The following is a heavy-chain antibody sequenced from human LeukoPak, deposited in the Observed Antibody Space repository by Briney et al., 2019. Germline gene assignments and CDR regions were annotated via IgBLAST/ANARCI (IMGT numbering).Heavy chain of an antibody. CDR1: GYNFQSSG. Sequence: ASVKVSCKASGYNFQSSGISWVRQGPGQGLEWMGWISVYNGNANYAQKLQGRVTMTTDTSTSTAYMELRSLRSDDTAVYYCARDSRLSGSYPGAFDIWGQGTMVTVSS. V-gene: IGHV1-18*01. CDR2: ISVYNGNA. J-gene: IGHJ3*02. CDR3: ARDSRLSGSYPGAFDI. D-gene: IGHD3-10*01.